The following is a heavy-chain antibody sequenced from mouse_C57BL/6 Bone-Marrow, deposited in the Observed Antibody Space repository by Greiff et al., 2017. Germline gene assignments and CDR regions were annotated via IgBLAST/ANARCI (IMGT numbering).Heavy chain of an antibody. V-gene: IGHV5-6*01. Sequence: EVHLVESGGDLVKPGGSLKLSCAASGFTFSSYGMSWVRQTPDKRLEWVATISSGGSYTYYPDSVKGRFTISRDNAKNTLYLQMSSLKSEDTAMYYCARPYGSKAWFAYWGQGTLVTVSA. D-gene: IGHD1-1*01. CDR2: ISSGGSYT. CDR1: GFTFSSYG. CDR3: ARPYGSKAWFAY. J-gene: IGHJ3*01.